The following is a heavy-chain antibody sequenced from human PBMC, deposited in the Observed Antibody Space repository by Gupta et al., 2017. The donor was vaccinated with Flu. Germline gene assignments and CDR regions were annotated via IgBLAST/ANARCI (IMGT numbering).Heavy chain of an antibody. CDR3: ARCDFGGS. Sequence: EVLLVASGGGLLQSGGSLRLSCTASGFNFADVYMSWIRQAPGKGLEWVGRIKRKFDGETTDYAAPVKGRFTISRDDSQNTLSLQMNSLKTEDTAVYYCARCDFGGSWGQGTLVTVSS. V-gene: IGHV3-15*01. CDR2: IKRKFDGETT. J-gene: IGHJ5*02. CDR1: GFNFADVY. D-gene: IGHD3-10*01.